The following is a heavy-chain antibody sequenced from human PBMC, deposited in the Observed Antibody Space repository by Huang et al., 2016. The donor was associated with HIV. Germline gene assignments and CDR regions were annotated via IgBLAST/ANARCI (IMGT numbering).Heavy chain of an antibody. CDR1: DRSFSRYY. V-gene: IGHV4-34*01. CDR2: ISQSGSI. Sequence: QGRLQQWGAGLLKPSETLSLTCAVYDRSFSRYYWTWVRQPPGKGLEWIGEISQSGSINYHASLESRVTISGDTSKNQFSLRLTSVTAADTATYFCARAPAGNDYSLYNYYGLDIWGQGTTVTVSS. CDR3: ARAPAGNDYSLYNYYGLDI. D-gene: IGHD2-15*01. J-gene: IGHJ6*02.